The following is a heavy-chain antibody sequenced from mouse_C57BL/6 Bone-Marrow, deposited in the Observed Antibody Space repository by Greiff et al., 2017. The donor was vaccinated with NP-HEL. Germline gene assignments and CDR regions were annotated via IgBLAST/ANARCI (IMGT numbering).Heavy chain of an antibody. CDR1: GYTFTSYG. Sequence: QVQLQQSGAELARPGASVKLSCKASGYTFTSYGISWVKQRTGQGLEWIGEIYPRSGNTYYNEKFKGKATLTADKSSSTAYMELRSLTSEDSAVYFCASSTMITTREAWFAYWGQGTLVTVSA. V-gene: IGHV1-81*01. D-gene: IGHD2-4*01. CDR3: ASSTMITTREAWFAY. CDR2: IYPRSGNT. J-gene: IGHJ3*01.